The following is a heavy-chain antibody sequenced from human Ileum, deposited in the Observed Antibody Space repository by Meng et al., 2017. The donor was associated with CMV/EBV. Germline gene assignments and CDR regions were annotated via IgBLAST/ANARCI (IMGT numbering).Heavy chain of an antibody. CDR1: GFSLSDYY. CDR3: ARVGTRGGYAFDL. Sequence: GESLKISCAASGFSLSDYYMDWVRQAPGKGLEWVGHIRVKLYSYSTEYAPSVKGRFTISRDDSMNSVSLQMNSLNADDTAVYYCARVGTRGGYAFDLWGQGTVVT. CDR2: IRVKLYSYST. D-gene: IGHD5-18*01. V-gene: IGHV3-72*01. J-gene: IGHJ3*01.